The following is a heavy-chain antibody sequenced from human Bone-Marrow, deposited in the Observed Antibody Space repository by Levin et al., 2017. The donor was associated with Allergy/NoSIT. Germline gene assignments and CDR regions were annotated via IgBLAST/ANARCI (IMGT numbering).Heavy chain of an antibody. Sequence: PGGSLRLSCKGSGYSFTSYWIGWVRQMPGKGLEWMGIIYPGDSDTRYSPSFQGQVTISADKSISTAYLQWSSLKASDTAMYYCVLLRSGSYLGYWGQGTLVTVSS. CDR2: IYPGDSDT. CDR3: VLLRSGSYLGY. J-gene: IGHJ4*02. D-gene: IGHD3-10*01. V-gene: IGHV5-51*01. CDR1: GYSFTSYW.